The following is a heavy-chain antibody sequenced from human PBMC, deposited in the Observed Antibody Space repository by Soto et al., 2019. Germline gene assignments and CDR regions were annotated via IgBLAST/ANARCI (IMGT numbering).Heavy chain of an antibody. V-gene: IGHV4-59*01. J-gene: IGHJ4*02. CDR1: GGSISSYY. CDR2: IYYSGST. Sequence: SETLSLTCTVSGGSISSYYWSWIRQPPGKGLEWIGYIYYSGSTNYNPSLKSQVTISVDTSKNQFSLKLSSVTAADTAVYYCASGIAADGKISDYWGRGTLGIVYS. D-gene: IGHD6-13*01. CDR3: ASGIAADGKISDY.